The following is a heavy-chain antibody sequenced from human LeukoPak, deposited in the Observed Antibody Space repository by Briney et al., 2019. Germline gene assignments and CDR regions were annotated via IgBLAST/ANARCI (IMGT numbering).Heavy chain of an antibody. Sequence: PGGSLRLSCAAPGFTFISSRMTWVRQAPGKGLEWVSSISSSSSYIYYADSVKGRFTISRDNAKNSLYLQMNSLRPEDKAVYYCARDLVADAGTEDYYFDYGMDVWGQGTTVTVSS. D-gene: IGHD6-13*01. J-gene: IGHJ6*02. CDR1: GFTFISSR. CDR2: ISSSSSYI. V-gene: IGHV3-21*01. CDR3: ARDLVADAGTEDYYFDYGMDV.